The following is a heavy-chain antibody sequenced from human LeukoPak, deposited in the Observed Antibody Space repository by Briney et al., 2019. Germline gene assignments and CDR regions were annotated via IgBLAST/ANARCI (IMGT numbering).Heavy chain of an antibody. CDR1: GGSVSSGVSS. J-gene: IGHJ3*02. D-gene: IGHD3-3*01. CDR2: IYHSGST. V-gene: IGHV4-30-2*01. Sequence: SQTLSLTCAVSGGSVSSGVSSWSWIRQPPGKGLEWIGYIYHSGSTYYNPSLKSRVTISVDTSKNQFSLKLSSVTAADTAVYYCARGRSGDFWSGYSDDAFDIWGQGTMVTVSS. CDR3: ARGRSGDFWSGYSDDAFDI.